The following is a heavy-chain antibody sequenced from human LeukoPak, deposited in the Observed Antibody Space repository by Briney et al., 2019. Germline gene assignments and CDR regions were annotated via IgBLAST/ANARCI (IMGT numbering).Heavy chain of an antibody. CDR2: IYYSGST. J-gene: IGHJ6*03. Sequence: PSETLSLTCTVSGGSISSNIYYWGWIRQPPGKGLEWIGSIYYSGSTYYNPSLKSRVSISVDTSKNQFSLNLSSVTAADTAVYYCARHPLITIFGVVHMDVWGKGTTVTVSS. CDR3: ARHPLITIFGVVHMDV. V-gene: IGHV4-39*01. CDR1: GGSISSNIYY. D-gene: IGHD3-3*01.